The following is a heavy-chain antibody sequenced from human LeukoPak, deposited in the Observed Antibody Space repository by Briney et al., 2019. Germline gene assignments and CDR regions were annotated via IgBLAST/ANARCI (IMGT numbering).Heavy chain of an antibody. CDR2: MNPNRGNT. Sequence: ASVKVSCKASGYTFTSYDINWVRQATGQGLEWMGWMNPNRGNTGYAQKFQGRVTMTRNTSISTAYMELSSLRSEDPAVYYCARGRVTMVRGVIITRGIYYYYYMDVWGKGTTVTVSS. V-gene: IGHV1-8*01. CDR1: GYTFTSYD. D-gene: IGHD3-10*01. J-gene: IGHJ6*03. CDR3: ARGRVTMVRGVIITRGIYYYYYMDV.